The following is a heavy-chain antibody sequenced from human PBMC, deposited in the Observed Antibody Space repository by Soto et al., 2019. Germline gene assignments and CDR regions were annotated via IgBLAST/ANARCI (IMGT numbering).Heavy chain of an antibody. CDR3: ARAGSTRNFDY. V-gene: IGHV1-3*01. CDR2: INAGNGNT. Sequence: ASVKVSCKASGYTFTSYAMHWVHQAPGQRLEWMGWINAGNGNTKYSQKFQGRVTITRDTSASTAYMELSSLRSEDTAVYYCARAGSTRNFDYWGQGTLVTVSS. J-gene: IGHJ4*02. CDR1: GYTFTSYA. D-gene: IGHD2-2*01.